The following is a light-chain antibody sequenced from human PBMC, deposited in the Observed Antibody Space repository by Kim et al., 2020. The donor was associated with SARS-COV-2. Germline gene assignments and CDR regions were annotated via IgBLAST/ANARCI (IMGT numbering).Light chain of an antibody. CDR3: NTRDTTGYHVI. CDR2: DKN. J-gene: IGLJ2*01. Sequence: SSELTQDPAVSVALGQTVTITCRGDSLKTSYAGWSQQKAGKAPVLVIYDKNSRPSGVPDRFSGSSSGNTASLTITGAQEEDEAEYYCNTRDTTGYHVIFGGGTQLTVL. CDR1: SLKTSY. V-gene: IGLV3-19*01.